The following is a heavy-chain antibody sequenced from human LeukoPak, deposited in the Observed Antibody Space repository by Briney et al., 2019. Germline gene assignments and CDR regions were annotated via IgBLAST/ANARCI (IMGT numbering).Heavy chain of an antibody. CDR1: GYTFTSYD. V-gene: IGHV1-8*01. J-gene: IGHJ4*02. D-gene: IGHD2-2*01. Sequence: GASVKVSCKASGYTFTSYDINWVRQATGRGLEWMGWMNPNSGNTGYAQKFQGRVTMTRNTSISTAYMELSSLRSDDTAVYYCARDYCSGTSCYFDYWGQGTLVTVSS. CDR3: ARDYCSGTSCYFDY. CDR2: MNPNSGNT.